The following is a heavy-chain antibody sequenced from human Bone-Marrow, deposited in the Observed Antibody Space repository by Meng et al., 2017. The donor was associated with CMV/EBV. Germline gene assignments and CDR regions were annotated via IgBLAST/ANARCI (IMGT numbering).Heavy chain of an antibody. Sequence: SGHTLVKPTQTLTLTCTCSGFSLSTSTMRVSWIRQPPGKAFEWLARIDWDDDKFYSTSLKTRLTISKDTSKIHVVLTMTNMDPVDTATYYWARTFEKSGYLYDYWGQGTPVTVSS. V-gene: IGHV2-70D*14. CDR3: ARTFEKSGYLYDY. CDR1: GFSLSTSTMR. CDR2: IDWDDDK. D-gene: IGHD3-3*01. J-gene: IGHJ4*02.